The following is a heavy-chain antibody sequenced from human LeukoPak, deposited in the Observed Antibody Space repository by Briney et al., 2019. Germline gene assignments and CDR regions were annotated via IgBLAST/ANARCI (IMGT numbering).Heavy chain of an antibody. J-gene: IGHJ4*02. D-gene: IGHD3-10*01. V-gene: IGHV4-39*07. Sequence: SETLSLTCTVSGGSINSSTYYWSWIRQPPGKGLEWIGEINHSGSTDYNPSLKSRVTISVDTSKNQFSLKLSSVTAADTAVYYCARGLALLWFGEPFDYWGQGTLVTVSS. CDR3: ARGLALLWFGEPFDY. CDR1: GGSINSSTYY. CDR2: INHSGST.